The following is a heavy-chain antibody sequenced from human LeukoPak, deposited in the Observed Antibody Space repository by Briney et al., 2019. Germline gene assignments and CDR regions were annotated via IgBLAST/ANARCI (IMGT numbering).Heavy chain of an antibody. D-gene: IGHD3-22*01. J-gene: IGHJ3*01. Sequence: GGSLRLSCAASGFTVSSNYMSWVRQAPGKGLEWVSVTYSGGTTYYADSVRGRLAISRDNAKNSLYLHMNSLRAEDTAVYYCASPGRDYYDSSGYDAGGAFDFWGQGTMVTVSS. CDR1: GFTVSSNY. CDR2: TYSGGTT. CDR3: ASPGRDYYDSSGYDAGGAFDF. V-gene: IGHV3-66*01.